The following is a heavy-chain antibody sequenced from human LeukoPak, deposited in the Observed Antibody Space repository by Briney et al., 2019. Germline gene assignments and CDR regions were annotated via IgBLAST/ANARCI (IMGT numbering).Heavy chain of an antibody. V-gene: IGHV1-2*02. CDR1: GYTFTDYY. Sequence: ASVKVSCKASGYTFTDYYIHWVRQAPGQGLEWMGWINLNSGDTYYAQNFQDRVTMTGDTSISTAYLELSSLRSDDTAVFYCARSYFDVLTDYYMWLAPWGQGTLVTVSS. D-gene: IGHD3-9*01. J-gene: IGHJ5*02. CDR2: INLNSGDT. CDR3: ARSYFDVLTDYYMWLAP.